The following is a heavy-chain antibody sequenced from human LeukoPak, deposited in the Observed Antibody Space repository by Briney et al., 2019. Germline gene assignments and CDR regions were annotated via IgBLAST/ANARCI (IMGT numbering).Heavy chain of an antibody. CDR3: AREGGLYYYGSGSYSQEYYYGMDV. J-gene: IGHJ6*02. CDR2: IHHSGST. D-gene: IGHD3-10*01. V-gene: IGHV4-4*02. Sequence: SDTVYVTCNASGGSISSSYWRSWVRQPPGEGVELVGEIHHSGSTNYTPSFKSRVTISVDTSKNKFSMKLSYVTAADTAVYYCAREGGLYYYGSGSYSQEYYYGMDVWGQGTTVTVSS. CDR1: GGSISSSYW.